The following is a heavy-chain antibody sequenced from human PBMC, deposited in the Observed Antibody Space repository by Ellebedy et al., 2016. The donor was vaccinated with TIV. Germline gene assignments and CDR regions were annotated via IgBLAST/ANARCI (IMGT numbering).Heavy chain of an antibody. CDR2: FDPEEGET. J-gene: IGHJ4*02. V-gene: IGHV1-24*01. D-gene: IGHD6-19*01. Sequence: ASVKVSXXVSGYSLTELSMHWVRQAPGKGLEWMGGFDPEEGETIYAQKFQGRVTMTEDTSTDTAYMELSSLRSEDTAVYYCATVTSGWPSYFDYWGQGTLVTVSS. CDR3: ATVTSGWPSYFDY. CDR1: GYSLTELS.